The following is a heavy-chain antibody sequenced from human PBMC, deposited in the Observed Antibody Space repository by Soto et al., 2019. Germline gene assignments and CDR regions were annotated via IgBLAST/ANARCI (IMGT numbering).Heavy chain of an antibody. CDR3: ATGSMRQGLPAFDY. CDR1: GYTLTELS. Sequence: ASVKVSCKVSGYTLTELSMHWVRQAPGKGLEWMGGFDPEDGETIYAQKFQGRVTMTEDTSTDTAYMELSSLRSEDTAVYYCATGSMRQGLPAFDYWGQGTLVNVSS. V-gene: IGHV1-24*01. J-gene: IGHJ4*02. CDR2: FDPEDGET. D-gene: IGHD6-19*01.